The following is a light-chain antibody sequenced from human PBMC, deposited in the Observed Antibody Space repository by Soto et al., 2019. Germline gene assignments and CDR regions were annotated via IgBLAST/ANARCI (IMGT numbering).Light chain of an antibody. V-gene: IGLV4-69*01. J-gene: IGLJ2*01. CDR3: QTWGTGILV. Sequence: QLVLTQSPSASASLGASVKLTCTLSSGHTSYAIAWHQQQPEKGHRYLMKLNSDGSHSKGDGIPDRFSGSSSGAALYLTIPRLQSEDEADYYCQTWGTGILVFGGGTKVTVL. CDR2: LNSDGSH. CDR1: SGHTSYA.